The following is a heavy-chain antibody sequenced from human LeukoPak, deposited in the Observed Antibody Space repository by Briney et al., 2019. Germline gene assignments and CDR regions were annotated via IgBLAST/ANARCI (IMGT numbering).Heavy chain of an antibody. J-gene: IGHJ4*02. Sequence: ASVKVSCKASGGTFTGYYMHWVRQAPGQGLEWMGWINPNSGGTNYAQKFQGRVTMTRDTSISTAYMELSRLRSDDTAVYYCAREQNGDAHYWGQGTLVTVSS. CDR2: INPNSGGT. CDR3: AREQNGDAHY. V-gene: IGHV1-2*02. D-gene: IGHD4-17*01. CDR1: GGTFTGYY.